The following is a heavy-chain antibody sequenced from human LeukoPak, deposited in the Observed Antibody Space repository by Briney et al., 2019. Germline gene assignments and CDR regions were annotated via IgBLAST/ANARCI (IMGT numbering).Heavy chain of an antibody. CDR3: ASGYASTTVTSEF. D-gene: IGHD4-17*01. V-gene: IGHV4-4*02. CDR2: IDHSGRT. J-gene: IGHJ4*02. CDR1: GGSISSTNW. Sequence: PSGTLSLTCTISGGSISSTNWWSWVRQPPGKGLEWIGEIDHSGRTNYNPSLKSRVTMSVDKSKNQFSLKLNSVTAADTAVYYCASGYASTTVTSEFWGQGTLVTVSS.